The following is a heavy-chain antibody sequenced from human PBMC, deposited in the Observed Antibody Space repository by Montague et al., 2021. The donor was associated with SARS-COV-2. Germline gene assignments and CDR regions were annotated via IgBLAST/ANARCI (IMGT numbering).Heavy chain of an antibody. D-gene: IGHD2-15*01. CDR3: ARHYSATLPAVY. CDR1: GGSISSFY. CDR2: ISDSGST. V-gene: IGHV4-59*08. J-gene: IGHJ4*02. Sequence: SETLSLTCTVSGGSISSFYWSWFRQPPGKGLEWIGYISDSGSTNYNPSLTSRVTMSVDTSKNQFSLKVNSVTAADTALYYCARHYSATLPAVYGGQGTLVTVSS.